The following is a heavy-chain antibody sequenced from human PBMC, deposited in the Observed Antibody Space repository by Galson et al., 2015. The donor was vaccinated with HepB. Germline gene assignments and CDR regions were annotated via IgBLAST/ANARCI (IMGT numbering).Heavy chain of an antibody. CDR3: ARRGGSRLTATFDL. V-gene: IGHV4-34*01. CDR2: INHIGGT. CDR1: GGSFSGLY. D-gene: IGHD2-15*01. Sequence: SETLSLTCAVSGGSFSGLYWTWIRQSPDKGLEWIGEINHIGGTNYNPSPKSRATLSVDTSRRQFSLKLRSLNAADTAVYYCARRGGSRLTATFDLWGQGVVVTVSS. J-gene: IGHJ4*02.